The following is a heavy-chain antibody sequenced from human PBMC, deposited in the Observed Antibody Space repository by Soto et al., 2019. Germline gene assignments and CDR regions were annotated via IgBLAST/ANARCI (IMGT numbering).Heavy chain of an antibody. CDR3: AKERGAYDYSNDDAFDI. Sequence: GGSLRLSCAASGFTFSSYGMHWVRQAPGKGLEWVAVISYDGSNKYYADSVKGRFTISRDNSKNTLYLQMNSLRAEDTAVYYCAKERGAYDYSNDDAFDIWGQGAMVTVSS. CDR1: GFTFSSYG. V-gene: IGHV3-30*18. CDR2: ISYDGSNK. J-gene: IGHJ3*02. D-gene: IGHD4-4*01.